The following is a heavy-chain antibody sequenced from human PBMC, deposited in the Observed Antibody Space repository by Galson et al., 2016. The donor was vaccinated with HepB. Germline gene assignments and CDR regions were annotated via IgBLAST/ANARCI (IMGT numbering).Heavy chain of an antibody. CDR3: EGYSDPFDI. Sequence: LRLSCAASGFSVSGKYMSWARQAPGKGLEWVSAIFSGDATYYRDSVKGRFTISRDTSKNTLYLQMNDLRAEDTAIYYCEGYSDPFDIWGQGTMVTVSS. D-gene: IGHD3-22*01. CDR1: GFSVSGKY. J-gene: IGHJ3*02. CDR2: IFSGDAT. V-gene: IGHV3-53*01.